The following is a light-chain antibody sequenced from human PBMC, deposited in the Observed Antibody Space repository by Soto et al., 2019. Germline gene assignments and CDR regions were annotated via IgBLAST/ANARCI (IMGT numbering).Light chain of an antibody. J-gene: IGKJ4*01. CDR1: QSIGTS. CDR3: QQTYSVSLS. CDR2: GAS. Sequence: DIQMTQSPSSLSASVGDRLTISCRASQSIGTSLNWFQQKPGEAPKFLIYGASNLQSGVPSRFSGSGSGTDFTLTITSVQPEDFATYYCQQTYSVSLSFGGGTKVEIK. V-gene: IGKV1-39*01.